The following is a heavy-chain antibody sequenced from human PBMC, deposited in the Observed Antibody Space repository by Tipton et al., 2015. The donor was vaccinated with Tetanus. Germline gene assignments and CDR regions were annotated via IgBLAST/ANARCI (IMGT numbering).Heavy chain of an antibody. Sequence: TLSLTCTVSGDSIDGGFKNWGWIRQQPGKGLEWIGYIDYRGNTYYNPSLRRRVTFSFDTSENQFSLKLTSVTAADTAVYYCASDPALMGNFDYWNQGTLVTVSS. V-gene: IGHV4-31*03. J-gene: IGHJ4*02. CDR3: ASDPALMGNFDY. CDR2: IDYRGNT. D-gene: IGHD2-2*01. CDR1: GDSIDGGFKN.